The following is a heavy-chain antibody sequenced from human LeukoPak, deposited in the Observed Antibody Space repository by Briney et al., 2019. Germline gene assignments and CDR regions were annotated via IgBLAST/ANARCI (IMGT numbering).Heavy chain of an antibody. V-gene: IGHV3-21*01. CDR3: ARDGYSYGIDY. CDR1: GFTFSSYS. Sequence: GGSLRLSCAASGFTFSSYSMNWVRQAPGKGLEWVSSISSSSSYVYYADSVKGRFTISRDNAKNSLYLQMNSLRGEDTAVYYCARDGYSYGIDYWGQGTLVTVSS. J-gene: IGHJ4*02. CDR2: ISSSSSYV. D-gene: IGHD5-18*01.